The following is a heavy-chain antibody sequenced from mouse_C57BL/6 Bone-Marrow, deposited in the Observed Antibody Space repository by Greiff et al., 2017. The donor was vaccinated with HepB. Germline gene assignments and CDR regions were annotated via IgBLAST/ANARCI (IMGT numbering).Heavy chain of an antibody. CDR2: IYPSDSET. V-gene: IGHV1-61*01. J-gene: IGHJ4*01. D-gene: IGHD1-1*01. CDR1: GYTFTSYW. CDR3: ARTGSSYYYYAMDY. Sequence: VKLQQPGAELVRPGSSVKLSCKASGYTFTSYWMDWVKQRPGQGLEWIGNIYPSDSETHYNQKFKDKATLTVDKSSSTAYMQLSSLTSEDSAVYYCARTGSSYYYYAMDYWGQGTSVTVSS.